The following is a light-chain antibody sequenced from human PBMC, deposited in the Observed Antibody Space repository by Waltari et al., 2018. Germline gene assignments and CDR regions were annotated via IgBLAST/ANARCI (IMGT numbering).Light chain of an antibody. Sequence: EIVLTQSPGTLSLSPGERATLYCRASQSVWRTLAWYQQKPGQAPRLRIYDASSRATGVPDRFSGSGFGTDFSLTISRLEPEDFAVYYCQKYGTLPATFGQGTTVEIK. J-gene: IGKJ1*01. CDR2: DAS. CDR3: QKYGTLPAT. CDR1: QSVWRT. V-gene: IGKV3-20*01.